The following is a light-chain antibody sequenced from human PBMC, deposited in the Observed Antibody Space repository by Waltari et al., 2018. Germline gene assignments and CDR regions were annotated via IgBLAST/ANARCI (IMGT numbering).Light chain of an antibody. CDR1: QTVIIY. CDR2: AAS. J-gene: IGKJ5*01. Sequence: DIHLTQPPSSLSASVGDRVTITCRTTQTVIIYLNWYQQKPGKAPKLLIYAASSLQSGVPSRFSGSGSGTDFTLTISSLQPEDFATYYCQQSYSGPITFGQGTRLENK. V-gene: IGKV1-39*01. CDR3: QQSYSGPIT.